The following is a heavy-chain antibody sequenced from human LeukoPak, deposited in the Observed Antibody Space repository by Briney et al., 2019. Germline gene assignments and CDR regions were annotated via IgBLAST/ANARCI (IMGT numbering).Heavy chain of an antibody. CDR3: ARAVTRVGTIFGVVLNWFDP. D-gene: IGHD3-3*01. Sequence: PSETLSLTCTVSGGSISSYYWSWIRQPPGKGLEWIGYIYYSGSTNYNPSLKSRVTISVDTSKNQFSLKLSSVTAADTAVHYCARAVTRVGTIFGVVLNWFDPWGQGTLVTVSS. CDR2: IYYSGST. V-gene: IGHV4-59*01. CDR1: GGSISSYY. J-gene: IGHJ5*02.